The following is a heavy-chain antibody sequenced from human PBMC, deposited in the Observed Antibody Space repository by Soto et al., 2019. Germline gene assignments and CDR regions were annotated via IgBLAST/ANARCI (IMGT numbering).Heavy chain of an antibody. CDR1: GYTFTGYY. CDR3: ARTPGRKGSGSYPLDY. J-gene: IGHJ4*02. D-gene: IGHD1-26*01. V-gene: IGHV1-2*04. Sequence: QVQLVQSGAEVKKPGASVKVSCKASGYTFTGYYMHWVRQAPGQGLEWMGWINPNSGGTNYAQKFQGWVTMTRDTSISTAYMELSRLRSDDTAVYYCARTPGRKGSGSYPLDYWGQGTLVTVSS. CDR2: INPNSGGT.